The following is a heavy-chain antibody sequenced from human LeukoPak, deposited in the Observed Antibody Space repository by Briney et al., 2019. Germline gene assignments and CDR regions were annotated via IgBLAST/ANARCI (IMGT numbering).Heavy chain of an antibody. D-gene: IGHD2-2*01. J-gene: IGHJ4*02. V-gene: IGHV3-66*01. Sequence: GGSLRLSCAASRISDFMIWVRQAPGTGLEWVSVIYSGANTYYASSVKGRVTISRDNSQRMLYLQMNSLRAEDTSVYYCASSTTTPGGFDFWGQGTLVTVSS. CDR2: IYSGANT. CDR1: RISDF. CDR3: ASSTTTPGGFDF.